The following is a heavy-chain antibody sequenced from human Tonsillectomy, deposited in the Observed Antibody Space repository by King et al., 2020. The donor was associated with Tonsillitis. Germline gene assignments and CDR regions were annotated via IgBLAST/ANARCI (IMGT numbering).Heavy chain of an antibody. V-gene: IGHV4-30-4*01. J-gene: IGHJ5*01. D-gene: IGHD3-22*01. CDR3: ARASYYWHSGGSYLNWFDP. Sequence: VQLQESGPGLVKPSQTLSLACTASGDSITSGYYYWSWLRQPPGKGLEWIGYIYYNGNTYSNPSLESRVSMSVDTSKNLFSLDLTSVTAADTAVYFCARASYYWHSGGSYLNWFDPWGQGILVTVSS. CDR2: IYYNGNT. CDR1: GDSITSGYYY.